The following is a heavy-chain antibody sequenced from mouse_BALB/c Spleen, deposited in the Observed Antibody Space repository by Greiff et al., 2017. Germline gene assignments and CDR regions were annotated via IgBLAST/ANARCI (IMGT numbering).Heavy chain of an antibody. J-gene: IGHJ4*01. CDR3: ARGPNFYAMDY. CDR1: GFTFSDYY. Sequence: DVMLVESGGGLVKPGGSLKLSCAASGFTFSDYYMYWVRQTPEKRLEWVATISDGGSYTYYPDSVKGRFTISRDNAKNNLYLQMSSLKSEDTAMYYCARGPNFYAMDYWGQGTSVTVSS. V-gene: IGHV5-4*02. CDR2: ISDGGSYT.